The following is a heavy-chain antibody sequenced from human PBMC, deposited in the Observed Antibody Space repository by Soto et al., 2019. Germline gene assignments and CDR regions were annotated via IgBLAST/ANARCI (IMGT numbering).Heavy chain of an antibody. V-gene: IGHV3-30-3*01. CDR3: ARVSGSYYDFWSGYRY. Sequence: GGSLRLSCAASGFTFSSYAMHWVRQAPGKGLEWVAVISYDGSNKYYADSVKGRFTISRDNSKNTLYLQMNSLRAEDTAVYYYARVSGSYYDFWSGYRYWGQGTLVTVSS. J-gene: IGHJ4*02. CDR1: GFTFSSYA. D-gene: IGHD3-3*01. CDR2: ISYDGSNK.